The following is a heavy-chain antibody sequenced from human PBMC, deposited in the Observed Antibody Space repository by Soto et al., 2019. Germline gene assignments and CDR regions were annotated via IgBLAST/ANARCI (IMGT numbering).Heavy chain of an antibody. CDR2: IKSKTDGGTT. Sequence: PGGSLRLSCAASGFTFTNAWMNWVRQAPGKGLEWVGRIKSKTDGGTTDYTAPVKGRFTVPRDDSKNTLYLQMNSLKTEDTAVYYCTTSMYSNSFDYWGQGALVTVSS. D-gene: IGHD6-6*01. J-gene: IGHJ4*02. CDR3: TTSMYSNSFDY. V-gene: IGHV3-15*01. CDR1: GFTFTNAW.